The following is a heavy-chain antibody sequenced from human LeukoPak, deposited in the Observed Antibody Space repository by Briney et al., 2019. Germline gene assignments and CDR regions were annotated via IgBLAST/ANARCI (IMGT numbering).Heavy chain of an antibody. CDR1: GFTFSSYA. CDR3: ASYSSGWYELYFDY. CDR2: IGGSGGST. Sequence: PGGSLRLSCAASGFTFSSYAMSWVRQAPGKGLEWVSAIGGSGGSTYYADSVKGRFTISRDNSKNTLYLQMNSLRAEDTAVYYCASYSSGWYELYFDYWGQGTLVTVSS. D-gene: IGHD6-19*01. J-gene: IGHJ4*02. V-gene: IGHV3-23*01.